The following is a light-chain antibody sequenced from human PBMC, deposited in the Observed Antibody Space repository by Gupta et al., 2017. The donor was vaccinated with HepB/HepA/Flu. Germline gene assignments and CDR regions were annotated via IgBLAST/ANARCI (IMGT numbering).Light chain of an antibody. J-gene: IGLJ3*02. V-gene: IGLV2-14*01. Sequence: QSALTQPASVSGSPGQSITISCTGTNSDVGAYNYVSWYQQHPGKVPKLMIYDVTYRPSGVSSRFSGSTSGNTASLTISGLQAEDEGDYFCKSYAGSNIWVFGGGTKLTVL. CDR1: NSDVGAYNY. CDR3: KSYAGSNIWV. CDR2: DVT.